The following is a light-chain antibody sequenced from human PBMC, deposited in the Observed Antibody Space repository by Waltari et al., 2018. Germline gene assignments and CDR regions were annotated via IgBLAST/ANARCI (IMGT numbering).Light chain of an antibody. CDR2: YAS. J-gene: IGKJ5*01. V-gene: IGKV3-15*01. CDR1: QNIGSS. CDR3: QQYYNWPPKIT. Sequence: EIVMRQSPATLAVSPGDTATLSCRASQNIGSSLAWYQQKPGQAPRLLIYYASTRATGIPARFSGSESGTEFTLTISNLQSEDFAIYYCQQYYNWPPKITFGQGTRLEIK.